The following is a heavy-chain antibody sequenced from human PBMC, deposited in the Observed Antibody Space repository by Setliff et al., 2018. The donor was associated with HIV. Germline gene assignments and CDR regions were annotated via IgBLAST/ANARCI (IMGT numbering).Heavy chain of an antibody. Sequence: LRNYWMNWVRQAPGKGLEWVAFIRYDGSNEYYVDSVKGRFTISRDNSKNTLYLQMTSLRTEDTAMYYCAKDSLAAVGPYYCDYWGQGTLVTVSS. CDR2: IRYDGSNE. D-gene: IGHD6-13*01. J-gene: IGHJ4*02. CDR3: AKDSLAAVGPYYCDY. CDR1: LRNYW. V-gene: IGHV3-30*02.